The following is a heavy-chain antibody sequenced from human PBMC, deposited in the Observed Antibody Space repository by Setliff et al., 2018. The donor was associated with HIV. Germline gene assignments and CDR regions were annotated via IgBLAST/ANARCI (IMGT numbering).Heavy chain of an antibody. CDR1: GFTFSTYG. CDR2: INWNGGRT. CDR3: ARIHCSSPSCYDFSFDQ. D-gene: IGHD2-2*01. V-gene: IGHV3-20*04. J-gene: IGHJ4*02. Sequence: ASVKVSCAASGFTFSTYGMSWVRQAPGKGLEWVSGINWNGGRTAYADSVKGRFTISRDKAKNSLNLQMSSLRAEDTAVYYCARIHCSSPSCYDFSFDQWGQGTLVTVSS.